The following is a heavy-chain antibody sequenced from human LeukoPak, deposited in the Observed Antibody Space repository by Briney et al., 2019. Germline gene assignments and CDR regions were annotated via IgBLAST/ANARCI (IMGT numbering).Heavy chain of an antibody. D-gene: IGHD2-15*01. CDR1: GFTVSSNY. J-gene: IGHJ6*03. Sequence: GGSLRLSCAASGFTVSSNYMNWVRQAPGKGLEWVSVIDSGDRTYYADSVKGRFTISRDNSKNTLYLQMNSLRAEDTAVYYCAKGRYCSGGSCYVPFSYYYYYMDVWGKGTTVTVSS. V-gene: IGHV3-66*01. CDR2: IDSGDRT. CDR3: AKGRYCSGGSCYVPFSYYYYYMDV.